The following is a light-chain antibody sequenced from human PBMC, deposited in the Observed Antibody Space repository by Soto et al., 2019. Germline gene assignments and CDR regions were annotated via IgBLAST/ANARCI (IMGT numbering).Light chain of an antibody. CDR2: STN. V-gene: IGLV1-44*01. J-gene: IGLJ2*01. CDR3: AAWDDTLNGHVV. Sequence: QSVLTQPPSASGTPGQRVTISCSGSSSNIGSNSANWYQQLPGTAPKLVMYSTNQRPSGVPDRFSGSKSGTSASLAISDLQSEDEADYYGAAWDDTLNGHVVFGGGTKLTVL. CDR1: SSNIGSNS.